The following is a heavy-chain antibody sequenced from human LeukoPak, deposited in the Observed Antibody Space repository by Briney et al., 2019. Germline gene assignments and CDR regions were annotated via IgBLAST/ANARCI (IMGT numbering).Heavy chain of an antibody. CDR2: ISSSSTI. V-gene: IGHV3-48*02. CDR3: ARRGNYDSSFDY. Sequence: GGSLRLSWAASGFPFSSYGLNWFRQAPGKGLEWVSYISSSSTIYYADSVKGRFTISRDNAKNSLYLQMNSLRDEDTAVYYCARRGNYDSSFDYWGQGTLVTVSS. CDR1: GFPFSSYG. D-gene: IGHD3-22*01. J-gene: IGHJ4*02.